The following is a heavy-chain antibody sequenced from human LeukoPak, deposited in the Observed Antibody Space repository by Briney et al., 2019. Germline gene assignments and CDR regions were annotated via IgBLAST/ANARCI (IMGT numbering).Heavy chain of an antibody. CDR2: INHSGST. V-gene: IGHV4-34*01. CDR3: ARGQDWFDP. CDR1: GYSISSGHY. J-gene: IGHJ5*02. Sequence: SETLSLTCAVSGYSISSGHYWSWIRQPPGKGLEWIGEINHSGSTNYNPSLKSRVTISVDTSKNQFSLKLSSVTAADTAVYYCARGQDWFDPWGQGTLVTVSS.